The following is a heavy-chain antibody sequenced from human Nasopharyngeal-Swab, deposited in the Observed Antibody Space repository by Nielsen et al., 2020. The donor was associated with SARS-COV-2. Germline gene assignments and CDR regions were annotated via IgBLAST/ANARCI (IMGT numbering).Heavy chain of an antibody. CDR2: ISSKSSTI. CDR3: ARFSNKGNRYWFFDL. CDR1: GFTFSSYT. J-gene: IGHJ2*01. Sequence: GESLKISCAASGFTFSSYTMNWVRQAPGKGLEWVSYISSKSSTIYYADSVKGRFTISRDNAGTSLSLQMNSLRAEDTAVYYCARFSNKGNRYWFFDLWGRGTLVTVSS. V-gene: IGHV3-48*04. D-gene: IGHD1-14*01.